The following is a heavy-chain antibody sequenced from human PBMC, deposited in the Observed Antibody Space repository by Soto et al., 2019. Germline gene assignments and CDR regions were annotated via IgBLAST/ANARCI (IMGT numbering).Heavy chain of an antibody. CDR3: ARVLYGDFDY. CDR1: GFTFSSYA. J-gene: IGHJ4*02. Sequence: QVQLVESGGGVVQPERSLRLSCAASGFTFSSYAMHWVRQAPGKGLEWVAVISYDGSNKYYADSVKGRFTISRDNSKNTLYLQMNSLRAEDTAVYYCARVLYGDFDYWGQGTLVTVSS. V-gene: IGHV3-30-3*01. CDR2: ISYDGSNK. D-gene: IGHD4-17*01.